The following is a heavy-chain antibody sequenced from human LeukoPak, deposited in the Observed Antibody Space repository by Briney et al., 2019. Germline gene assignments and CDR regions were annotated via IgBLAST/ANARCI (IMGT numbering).Heavy chain of an antibody. J-gene: IGHJ4*02. CDR2: ISWNSGSI. CDR1: GFTFDDYA. Sequence: PGRSLRLSCAASGFTFDDYAMHWVRQAPGKGLEWVSGISWNSGSIGYADSVKGRFTISRDNAKNSLYLQMNSLRAEDTAVYYCAKDFSIAVADSDYWGQGTLVTVSS. D-gene: IGHD6-19*01. V-gene: IGHV3-9*01. CDR3: AKDFSIAVADSDY.